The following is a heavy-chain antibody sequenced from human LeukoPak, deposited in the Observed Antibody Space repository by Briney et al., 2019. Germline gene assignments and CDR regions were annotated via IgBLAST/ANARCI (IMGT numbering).Heavy chain of an antibody. V-gene: IGHV1-8*01. CDR3: ARVGYNRDSYGFDY. D-gene: IGHD5-18*01. CDR1: GYTFTSYD. J-gene: IGHJ4*02. CDR2: MNPNSGNT. Sequence: GASVKVSCKASGYTFTSYDINWVRQATGQGLGWMGWMNPNSGNTGYAQKLQGRVTMTRNPSISTAYMELSSLRSEDTAVYYCARVGYNRDSYGFDYWGQGTLVAVSS.